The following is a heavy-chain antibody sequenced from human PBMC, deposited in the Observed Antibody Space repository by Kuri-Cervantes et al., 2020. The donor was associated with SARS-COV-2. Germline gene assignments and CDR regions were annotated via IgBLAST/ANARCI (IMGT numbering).Heavy chain of an antibody. V-gene: IGHV3-21*05. CDR3: ARDHLPLWFGESPGSAFDI. CDR1: GFTFSSYE. D-gene: IGHD3-10*01. CDR2: ISSSSSYI. Sequence: GGSLRLSCAASGFTFSSYEMNWVRQAPGKGLEWVSYISSSSSYIYYADSVKGRFTISRDNAKNSLYLQMNSLRAEDTAVYYCARDHLPLWFGESPGSAFDIWGQGTMVTVSS. J-gene: IGHJ3*02.